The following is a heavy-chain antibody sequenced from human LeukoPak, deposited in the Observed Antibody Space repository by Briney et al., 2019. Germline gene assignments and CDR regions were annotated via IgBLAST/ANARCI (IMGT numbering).Heavy chain of an antibody. J-gene: IGHJ4*02. CDR1: GGSVSSGSYY. V-gene: IGHV4-61*01. Sequence: SETLSLTCTVSGGSVSSGSYYWSWIRQPPGKGLKWNVYIYYSGSTNYNPSLKSRVTISVDTSKNQFSLKLSSVTAADTAVYYCARAYDSSGYYPYYFDYWGQGTLVTVSS. CDR2: IYYSGST. CDR3: ARAYDSSGYYPYYFDY. D-gene: IGHD3-22*01.